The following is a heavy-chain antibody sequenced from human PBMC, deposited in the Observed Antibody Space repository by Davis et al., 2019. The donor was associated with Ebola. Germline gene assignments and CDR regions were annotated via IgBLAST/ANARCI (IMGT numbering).Heavy chain of an antibody. CDR3: ASHDILTGGWFDP. CDR2: ISAYNGNT. Sequence: ASVKVSCKASGGTFSSYTISWVRQAPGQGLEWMGWISAYNGNTNYAQKLQGRVTMTTDTSTSTAYMELRSLRSDDTAVYYCASHDILTGGWFDPWGQGTLVTVSS. V-gene: IGHV1-18*01. CDR1: GGTFSSYT. D-gene: IGHD3-9*01. J-gene: IGHJ5*02.